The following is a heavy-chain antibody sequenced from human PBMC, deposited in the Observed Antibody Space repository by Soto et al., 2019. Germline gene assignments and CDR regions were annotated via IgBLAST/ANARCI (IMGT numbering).Heavy chain of an antibody. V-gene: IGHV4-39*02. CDR2: IYYSGST. J-gene: IGHJ6*02. D-gene: IGHD6-19*01. Sequence: EPLSLTCTVSGGSISSSSYYWGWIRQPPGKGLEWIGSIYYSGSTYYNPSLKSRVTISVDTSKNQFSLKLSSVTAADTAVYYCARDSIAVADHYYYYGMDVWGQGTTVTVSS. CDR3: ARDSIAVADHYYYYGMDV. CDR1: GGSISSSSYY.